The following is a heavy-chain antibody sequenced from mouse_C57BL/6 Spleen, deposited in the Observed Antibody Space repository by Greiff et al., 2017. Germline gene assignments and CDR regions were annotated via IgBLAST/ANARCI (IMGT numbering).Heavy chain of an antibody. CDR2: INPNNGGT. CDR1: GYTFTDYY. D-gene: IGHD2-4*01. J-gene: IGHJ4*01. V-gene: IGHV1-26*01. CDR3: ARTYYDYASMDY. Sequence: EVQLQQSGPELVKPGASVKISCKASGYTFTDYYMNWVKQSHGKSLEWIGDINPNNGGTSYNQKFKGKATLTVDKSSSTAYMELRSLTSEDSAVYYCARTYYDYASMDYWGQGTSVTVSS.